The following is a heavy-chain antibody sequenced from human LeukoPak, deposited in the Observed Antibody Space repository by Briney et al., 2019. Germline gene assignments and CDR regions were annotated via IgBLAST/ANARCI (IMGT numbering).Heavy chain of an antibody. D-gene: IGHD4-17*01. CDR2: IIPILGIA. CDR3: ARGATTVDI. V-gene: IGHV1-69*04. J-gene: IGHJ3*02. Sequence: GGSLRLSCAASGFTFSSYAISWVRQAPGQGLEWMGRIIPILGIANYAQKFQGRVTITADKSTSTAYMELSSLRSEDTAVYYCARGATTVDIWGQGTMVTASS. CDR1: GFTFSSYA.